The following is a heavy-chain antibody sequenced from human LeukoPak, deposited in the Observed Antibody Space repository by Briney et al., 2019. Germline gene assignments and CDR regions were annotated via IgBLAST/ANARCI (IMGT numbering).Heavy chain of an antibody. CDR3: ARGSDEQQLTHALGY. CDR1: GYSFTSYW. D-gene: IGHD6-13*01. J-gene: IGHJ4*02. Sequence: GESLKISCKGSGYSFTSYWIGWVRQMPGKGLEWMGIIYPGDSDTRYSPSFQGQVTISADKSISTAYLQWSSLKASDTAMYYCARGSDEQQLTHALGYWGQGTLVTVPS. V-gene: IGHV5-51*01. CDR2: IYPGDSDT.